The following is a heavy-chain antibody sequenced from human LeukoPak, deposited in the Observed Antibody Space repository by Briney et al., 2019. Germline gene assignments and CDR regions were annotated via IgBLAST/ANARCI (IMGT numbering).Heavy chain of an antibody. CDR1: GFSFSAYA. V-gene: IGHV3-23*01. CDR2: IGASGLNT. D-gene: IGHD6-13*01. J-gene: IGHJ5*02. CDR3: ARSSAGQGVWFDP. Sequence: GGSLRLSCAASGFSFSAYAMSWVRQAPGKGLEWVSGIGASGLNTYYADTVKGRLTISRDNSNNAVYLQLYSLRVDDTAVYYCARSSAGQGVWFDPWGQGTLVTVSS.